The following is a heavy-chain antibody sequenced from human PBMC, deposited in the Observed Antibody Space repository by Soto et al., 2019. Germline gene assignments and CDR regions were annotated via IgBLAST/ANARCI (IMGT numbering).Heavy chain of an antibody. CDR2: ISHRGSA. V-gene: IGHV4-31*11. J-gene: IGHJ4*02. CDR1: GVYISSDAYY. Sequence: SETLSLTCAVSGVYISSDAYYWSWIRRRPGKGLEWVGSISHRGSAYYNPSLGSRLTILVDTSENQFSLQRTSVTAPDTGLSYCARYRFTATWSKFDYWGQGSLVTVS. D-gene: IGHD3-16*02. CDR3: ARYRFTATWSKFDY.